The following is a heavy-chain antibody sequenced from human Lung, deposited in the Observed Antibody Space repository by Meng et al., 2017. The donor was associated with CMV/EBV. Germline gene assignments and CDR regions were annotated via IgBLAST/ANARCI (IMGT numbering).Heavy chain of an antibody. CDR1: GGSFSGYY. Sequence: SETLSLTCAVYGGSFSGYYWSWIRQPPGKGLEWIGEINYSGSTNYNPSLKSRVTISVDTSKNQFSLKLSSVTAADTAVYYCARARVVPACYYGIDDWGQGXTVTVSS. CDR2: INYSGST. V-gene: IGHV4-34*01. D-gene: IGHD2-2*01. J-gene: IGHJ6*02. CDR3: ARARVVPACYYGIDD.